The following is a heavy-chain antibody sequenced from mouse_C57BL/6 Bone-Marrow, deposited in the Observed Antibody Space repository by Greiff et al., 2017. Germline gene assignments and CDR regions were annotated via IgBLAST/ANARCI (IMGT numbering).Heavy chain of an antibody. CDR3: AGDYYGSSYVDY. V-gene: IGHV1-7*01. Sequence: VQLQQSGAELAKPGASVKLSCKASGCTFTSYWMHWVKQRPGQGLEWIGYINPSSGYTKYNQKFKDKATLTADNSSSTAYMQLSSLTYEDSAVYYCAGDYYGSSYVDYWGQGTTLPVSS. D-gene: IGHD1-1*01. J-gene: IGHJ2*01. CDR1: GCTFTSYW. CDR2: INPSSGYT.